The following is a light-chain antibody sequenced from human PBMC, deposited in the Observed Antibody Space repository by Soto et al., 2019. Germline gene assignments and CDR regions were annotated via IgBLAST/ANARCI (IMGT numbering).Light chain of an antibody. CDR3: SSYTTSATLV. CDR1: TSDVGAYNY. J-gene: IGLJ2*01. V-gene: IGLV2-14*01. CDR2: EVS. Sequence: QSALTQPASVSGSPGQSIAISCTGTTSDVGAYNYVSWYQRHPGKAPKLMIFEVSTRPSGVSNRFSGSKSGNTASLTISGLLAEDEADYYCSSYTTSATLVFGGGTKLTVL.